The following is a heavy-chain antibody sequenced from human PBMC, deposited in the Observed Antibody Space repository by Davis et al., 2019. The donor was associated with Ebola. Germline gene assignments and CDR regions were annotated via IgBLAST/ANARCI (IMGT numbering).Heavy chain of an antibody. CDR1: GFTFSDHH. CDR2: SRNKDKGYTT. V-gene: IGHV3-72*01. CDR3: ARVGHYDMRGDAFDDFDI. Sequence: PGGSLRLSCAVSGFTFSDHHMDWVRQAPGKGLEWVGRSRNKDKGYTTLHAASVRGRFTISRDDSKKSVYLQMNSLETEDTAVYYCARVGHYDMRGDAFDDFDIWGQGTMVTVS. J-gene: IGHJ3*02. D-gene: IGHD3-22*01.